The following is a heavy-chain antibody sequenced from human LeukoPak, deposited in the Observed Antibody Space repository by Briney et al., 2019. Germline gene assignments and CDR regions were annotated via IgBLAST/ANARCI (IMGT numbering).Heavy chain of an antibody. CDR3: ARRDYYDSSGYYYEETYYFDY. J-gene: IGHJ4*02. Sequence: GSLRLSCAASGFTFSSYAMSWVRQPPGKGLEWIGEINHSGSTNYNPSLKSRVTISVDTSKNQFSLKLSSVTAADTAVYYCARRDYYDSSGYYYEETYYFDYWGQGTLVTVSS. CDR2: INHSGST. CDR1: GFTFSSYA. V-gene: IGHV4-34*01. D-gene: IGHD3-22*01.